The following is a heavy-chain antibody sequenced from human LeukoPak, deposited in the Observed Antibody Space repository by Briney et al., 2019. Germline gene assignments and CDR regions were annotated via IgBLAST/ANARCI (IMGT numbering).Heavy chain of an antibody. J-gene: IGHJ4*02. V-gene: IGHV4-39*07. Sequence: SETLSLTCTVSGGSISGSSYYWGWIRQPPGKGLEWIGSIYYSGSTYYNPSLKSRVTISVDTSKNQFSLRLSSVTAADTAVYYCARDDYGDQIVGYWGQGTLVTVSS. CDR2: IYYSGST. CDR3: ARDDYGDQIVGY. CDR1: GGSISGSSYY. D-gene: IGHD4-17*01.